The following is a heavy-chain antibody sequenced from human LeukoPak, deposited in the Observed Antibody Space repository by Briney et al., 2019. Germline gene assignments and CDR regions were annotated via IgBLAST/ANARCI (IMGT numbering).Heavy chain of an antibody. CDR1: GFTFSSYS. D-gene: IGHD5-18*01. J-gene: IGHJ4*02. Sequence: GGSLRLSSAASGFTFSSYSMNWVRRAPGKGLEWVSSISTSSIYIYYADSVKGRFTISRDNAKKSMYLQMNSLRAEDTAVYYCARESDTVMAYTTDIDYWGQGTLVTVSS. CDR3: ARESDTVMAYTTDIDY. CDR2: ISTSSIYI. V-gene: IGHV3-21*01.